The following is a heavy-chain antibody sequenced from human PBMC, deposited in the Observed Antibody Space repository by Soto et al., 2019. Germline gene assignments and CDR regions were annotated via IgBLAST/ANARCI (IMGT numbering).Heavy chain of an antibody. CDR3: AKDRAPFTYDYWSGPFDF. D-gene: IGHD3-3*01. CDR2: ISYDGRHK. J-gene: IGHJ4*02. CDR1: GFTFSNHG. Sequence: SLRLSCAASGFTFSNHGMNWVRQAPGKGLEWVSVISYDGRHKYYADSVKGRFSISRDNSQNTLYLQIYSLRGEDTAVYYCAKDRAPFTYDYWSGPFDFWGQGTLVTVSS. V-gene: IGHV3-30*18.